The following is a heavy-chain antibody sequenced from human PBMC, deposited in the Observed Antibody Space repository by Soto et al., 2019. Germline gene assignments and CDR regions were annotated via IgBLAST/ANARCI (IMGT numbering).Heavy chain of an antibody. V-gene: IGHV3-48*03. J-gene: IGHJ4*02. CDR3: VRYCSSTLCNGVATRTFDY. CDR2: ISSSGSSV. Sequence: GGSLRLSCAASRFTFSTYEMHWVRQAPGKGLEWVSCISSSGSSVYYADSVKGRFTISRDNSRNSLYLQMNRLRDEDTALYYCVRYCSSTLCNGVATRTFDYWGQGALVTVSS. D-gene: IGHD5-12*01. CDR1: RFTFSTYE.